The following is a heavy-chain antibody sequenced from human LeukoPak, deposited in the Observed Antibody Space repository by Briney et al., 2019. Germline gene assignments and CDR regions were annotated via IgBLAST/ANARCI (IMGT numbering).Heavy chain of an antibody. CDR1: GGTFSSYA. CDR2: IIPIFGTA. D-gene: IGHD6-13*01. CDR3: ARVRRSAAGTRGSFDY. Sequence: ASVKVSCKASGGTFSSYAISWVRQAPGRGLEWMGGIIPIFGTANYAQKFQGRVTMTRDTSTSTVYMELSSLRSEDTAVYYCARVRRSAAGTRGSFDYWGQGTLVTVSS. V-gene: IGHV1-69*05. J-gene: IGHJ4*02.